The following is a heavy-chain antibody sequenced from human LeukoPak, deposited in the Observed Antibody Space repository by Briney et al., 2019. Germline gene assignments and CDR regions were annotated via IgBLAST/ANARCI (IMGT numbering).Heavy chain of an antibody. CDR3: ARGKRWDIVARRYYYYYMDV. V-gene: IGHV4-34*01. D-gene: IGHD5-12*01. CDR1: GGSFSGYY. J-gene: IGHJ6*03. Sequence: KASETLSLTCAVYGGSFSGYYWSWIRQPPGKGLEWIGEINHSGSTNYNPSLKSRVTISVDTSKNQFSLKLSSVTAADTAVYYCARGKRWDIVARRYYYYYMDVWGKGTTVTISS. CDR2: INHSGST.